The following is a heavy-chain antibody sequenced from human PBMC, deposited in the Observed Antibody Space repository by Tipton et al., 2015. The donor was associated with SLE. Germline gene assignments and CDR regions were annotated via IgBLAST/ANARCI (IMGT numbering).Heavy chain of an antibody. CDR1: GGSISSSSYY. J-gene: IGHJ3*02. D-gene: IGHD6-19*01. CDR3: ARLFIAVAGTGNAFEI. Sequence: TLSLTCTVSGGSISSSSYYWGWIRQPPGKGLVWIGSIYYSGSTYYNPSLQSRVTISVDTSKNQFSLKLSSVTAADTAVYYCARLFIAVAGTGNAFEIWGQGTMVTVSS. CDR2: IYYSGST. V-gene: IGHV4-39*01.